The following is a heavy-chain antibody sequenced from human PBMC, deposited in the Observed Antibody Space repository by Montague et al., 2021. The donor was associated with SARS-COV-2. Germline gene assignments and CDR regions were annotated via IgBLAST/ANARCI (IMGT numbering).Heavy chain of an antibody. Sequence: CAISGDSVSSNIATRNWIRHSPSRGLEWLGRTYYRSKWYNDYAESVKSRITIDPDTSKHQFSLHLNSVTPEDTAVYYCARIPVGSKYYFDFWGQGTLVTVSS. V-gene: IGHV6-1*01. J-gene: IGHJ4*02. CDR1: GDSVSSNIAT. D-gene: IGHD2-2*01. CDR2: TYYRSKWYN. CDR3: ARIPVGSKYYFDF.